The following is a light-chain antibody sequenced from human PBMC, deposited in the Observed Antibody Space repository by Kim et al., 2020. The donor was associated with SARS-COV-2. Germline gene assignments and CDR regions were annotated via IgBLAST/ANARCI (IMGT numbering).Light chain of an antibody. Sequence: AIRMTQSPSSFSASTGDRVTITCRASQGISSYLACYQQKPGKAPKLLIYAASTLQSGVPSRFSGSGSGTDFTLTISCLQSEDFATYYCQQYYSYPWTFGQGTKVDIK. CDR3: QQYYSYPWT. J-gene: IGKJ1*01. CDR2: AAS. CDR1: QGISSY. V-gene: IGKV1-8*01.